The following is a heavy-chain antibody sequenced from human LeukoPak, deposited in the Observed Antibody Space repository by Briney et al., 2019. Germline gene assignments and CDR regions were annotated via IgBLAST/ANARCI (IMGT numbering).Heavy chain of an antibody. D-gene: IGHD3-16*02. CDR2: IYYSGST. CDR1: GGSISSYY. CDR3: ARSNYDYVWGSYPYDY. J-gene: IGHJ4*02. V-gene: IGHV4-59*01. Sequence: PSETLSLTCTVSGGSISSYYWSWIRQPPGKGLEWIGYIYYSGSTNYNPPLKSRVTISVDTSKNQFSLKLSSVTAADTAVYYCARSNYDYVWGSYPYDYWGQGTLVTVSS.